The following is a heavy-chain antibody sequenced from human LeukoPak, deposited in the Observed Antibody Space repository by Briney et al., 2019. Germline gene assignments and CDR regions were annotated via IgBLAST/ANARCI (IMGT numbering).Heavy chain of an antibody. D-gene: IGHD1-26*01. CDR3: ARYIVSYPHDAFDI. V-gene: IGHV4-59*01. Sequence: SETLSLTCTVSGGSISSYYWSWIRQPPGKGLEWIGYIYYSGSTNYNPSLKSRVTMSVDTSKNQFSLKLSSVTAADTAFYYCARYIVSYPHDAFDIWGQGTMVTVSS. CDR1: GGSISSYY. J-gene: IGHJ3*02. CDR2: IYYSGST.